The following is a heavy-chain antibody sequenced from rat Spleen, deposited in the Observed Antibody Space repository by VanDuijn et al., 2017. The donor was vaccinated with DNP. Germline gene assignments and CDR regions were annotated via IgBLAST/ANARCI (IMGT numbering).Heavy chain of an antibody. J-gene: IGHJ2*01. Sequence: EVQLQESGPGLVKPSQSLSLTCSVTGYSITSSYRWNWIRKFPGNKLEWMGYINSAGSTNYNPSLKSRISITRDTSKNQFFLQVNSVTTEDTATYYCARGTYYGYDWGQGVMVTVSS. D-gene: IGHD1-9*01. CDR3: ARGTYYGYD. CDR1: GYSITSSYR. CDR2: INSAGST. V-gene: IGHV3-3*01.